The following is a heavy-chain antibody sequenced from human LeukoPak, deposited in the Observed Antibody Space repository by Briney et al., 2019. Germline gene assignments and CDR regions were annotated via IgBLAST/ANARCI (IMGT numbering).Heavy chain of an antibody. Sequence: ASVKVSCKASGYTFTSYGISWVRQAPGQGLEWMGWISAYNGNTNYAQKLQGRVTMTTDTSTSTAYMELRSLRSDDTAVYYRARTADYGDYFDYWGQGTLVTVSS. D-gene: IGHD4-17*01. J-gene: IGHJ4*02. V-gene: IGHV1-18*01. CDR1: GYTFTSYG. CDR3: ARTADYGDYFDY. CDR2: ISAYNGNT.